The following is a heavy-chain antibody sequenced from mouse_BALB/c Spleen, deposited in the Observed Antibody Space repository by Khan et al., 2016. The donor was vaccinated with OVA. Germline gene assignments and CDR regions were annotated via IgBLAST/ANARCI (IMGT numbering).Heavy chain of an antibody. CDR2: INPSTDYT. J-gene: IGHJ3*01. D-gene: IGHD2-1*01. Sequence: VQLQESGAELAKPGASVKMSCKTSGYSFLTYWIHWIKQSPGQGLEWIGYINPSTDYTEYNQTFKYKATLTADESSTTSFMQLSSLTYEDSAGYYCTRRGLYGIFPYWGQGTLVTVSA. V-gene: IGHV1-7*01. CDR3: TRRGLYGIFPY. CDR1: GYSFLTYW.